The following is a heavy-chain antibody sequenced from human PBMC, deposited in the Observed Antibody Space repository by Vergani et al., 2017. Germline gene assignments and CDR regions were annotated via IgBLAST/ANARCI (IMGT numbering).Heavy chain of an antibody. V-gene: IGHV3-9*01. J-gene: IGHJ4*02. CDR3: AKDTVSSGWGIIDY. D-gene: IGHD6-19*01. CDR1: GFTFGDFA. CDR2: ISWKSDSV. Sequence: ELQLVESGGGLVQPGRSLRLSCAASGFTFGDFAMHWVRQAPGKGLEWVSSISWKSDSVGYADSVKGRFTISRDNAKNYLYLQMNSLTAEDTALYYCAKDTVSSGWGIIDYWGQGTLVTVSS.